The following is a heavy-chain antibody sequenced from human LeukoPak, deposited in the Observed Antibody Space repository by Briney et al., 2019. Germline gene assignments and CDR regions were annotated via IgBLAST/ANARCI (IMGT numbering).Heavy chain of an antibody. CDR2: INSDGSST. Sequence: PGGSLRLSCAASGFTFSSYWMHWVRQAPGKGLVWVSRINSDGSSTTYADSVKGRFTISRDNAKNTLYLQMNSLRAEDTAVYYCERVVKLYGDYGHFDYGGQGALVTVSS. CDR3: ERVVKLYGDYGHFDY. D-gene: IGHD4-17*01. J-gene: IGHJ4*02. CDR1: GFTFSSYW. V-gene: IGHV3-74*01.